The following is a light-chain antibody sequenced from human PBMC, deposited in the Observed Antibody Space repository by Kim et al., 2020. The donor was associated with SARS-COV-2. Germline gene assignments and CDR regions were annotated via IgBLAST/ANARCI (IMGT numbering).Light chain of an antibody. J-gene: IGKJ2*01. CDR1: QSVSSN. CDR3: QHDYNGPHT. V-gene: IGKV3-15*01. CDR2: GAS. Sequence: EIVMTQSPATLSVSPGEGATLSCRASQSVSSNLAWFQHKPGQTPRLLIYGASTRAPGIPTSFSGSGSGTEFTLTISSLQSEDFAVYYCQHDYNGPHTFGQETKVDI.